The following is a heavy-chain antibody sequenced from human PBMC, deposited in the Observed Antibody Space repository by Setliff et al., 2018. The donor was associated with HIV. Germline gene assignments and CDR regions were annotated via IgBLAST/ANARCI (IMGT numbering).Heavy chain of an antibody. CDR3: ARCSYVWGSYRMQP. J-gene: IGHJ5*02. CDR2: LIPVLGEP. Sequence: SVKVSCKASGNTLRNNAIGWVRQAPGQGLEWMGSLIPVLGEPHYAQSFQGRVTISADESTSTAYMELSSLRSEDTAVYYCARCSYVWGSYRMQPWGQGTLVTVSS. D-gene: IGHD3-16*02. V-gene: IGHV1-69*11. CDR1: GNTLRNNA.